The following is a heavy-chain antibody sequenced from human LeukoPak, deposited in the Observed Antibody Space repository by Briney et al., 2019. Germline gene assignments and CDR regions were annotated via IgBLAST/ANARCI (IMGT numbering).Heavy chain of an antibody. CDR3: ARRFQYSYGYGWFDP. Sequence: SSETLSLTCAVYGGSFSGYYWSWIRQPPGKGLEWIGEINHSGSTNYNPSLKSRVTISVDTSKNQFSLKLSSVTAADTAVYYCARRFQYSYGYGWFDPWGQGTLVTVSS. V-gene: IGHV4-34*01. J-gene: IGHJ5*02. CDR2: INHSGST. CDR1: GGSFSGYY. D-gene: IGHD5-18*01.